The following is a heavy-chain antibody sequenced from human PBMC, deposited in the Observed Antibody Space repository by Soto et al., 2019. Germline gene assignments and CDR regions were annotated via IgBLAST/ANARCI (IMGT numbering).Heavy chain of an antibody. D-gene: IGHD6-19*01. Sequence: EVQLVESGGGLVQPGRSLRLSCAASGFTFDDYAMHWVRQAPGKGLEWVSGISWNSGSIGYADSVKGRFTISRDNAKNSLYLQMNSLKGEDTALYYCAKARSSCWYLRPDAFDIWGQGTMVTVSS. CDR2: ISWNSGSI. CDR1: GFTFDDYA. V-gene: IGHV3-9*01. CDR3: AKARSSCWYLRPDAFDI. J-gene: IGHJ3*02.